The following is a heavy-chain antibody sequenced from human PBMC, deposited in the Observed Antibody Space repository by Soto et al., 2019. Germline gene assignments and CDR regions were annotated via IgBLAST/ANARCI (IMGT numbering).Heavy chain of an antibody. Sequence: HGESLKISCKGSEYSFTSYWIAWVRQMPGKGLEWMGIIYPGDSDTRYSPSFQDQVTISADKSVSTAYLQWNSLKASDTAIYYCARRQGGYCSSTACMGWFDPWGQGTLVTVSS. J-gene: IGHJ5*02. D-gene: IGHD2-2*01. V-gene: IGHV5-51*01. CDR1: EYSFTSYW. CDR3: ARRQGGYCSSTACMGWFDP. CDR2: IYPGDSDT.